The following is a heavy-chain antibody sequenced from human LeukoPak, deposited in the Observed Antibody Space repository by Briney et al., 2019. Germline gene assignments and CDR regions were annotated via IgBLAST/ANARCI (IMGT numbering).Heavy chain of an antibody. CDR2: IWYDGSNK. D-gene: IGHD4-11*01. V-gene: IGHV3-33*01. Sequence: GGSLRLSCAASGFTFNSYGIHWVRQAPGKGLEWVAFIWYDGSNKYYADSVKRRFTISRDNSKNTLYLQMNSLRAEDTAVYYCARARTTRGFDYWGQGTLVTVSS. J-gene: IGHJ4*02. CDR1: GFTFNSYG. CDR3: ARARTTRGFDY.